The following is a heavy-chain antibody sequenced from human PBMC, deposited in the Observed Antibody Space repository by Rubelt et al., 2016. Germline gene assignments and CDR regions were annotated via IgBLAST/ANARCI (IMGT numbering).Heavy chain of an antibody. J-gene: IGHJ6*02. Sequence: GKGLEWVGRIRSKANSYATAYAASVEGRFTISRDDSKNTAYLQMSSLKTEETAVYYCSSSLKTYRSAGKCHSDYYYYGMDVWGQGTTVTVSS. CDR2: IRSKANSYAT. V-gene: IGHV3-73*01. CDR3: SSSLKTYRSAGKCHSDYYYYGMDV. D-gene: IGHD2-15*01.